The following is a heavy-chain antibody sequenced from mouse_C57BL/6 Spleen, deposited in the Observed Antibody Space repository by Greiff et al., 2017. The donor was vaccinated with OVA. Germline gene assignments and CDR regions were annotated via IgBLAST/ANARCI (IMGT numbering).Heavy chain of an antibody. J-gene: IGHJ4*01. V-gene: IGHV1-81*01. CDR3: ARRDDYGHAKDY. Sequence: QVQLQQSGAELARPGASVKLSCKASGYTFTSYGISWVKQRTGQGLEWIGEIYPRSGNTYYNEKFKGKATLTADKSSSTAYMELRSRTSEDSAVYFCARRDDYGHAKDYWGQGTSVTVSA. CDR1: GYTFTSYG. CDR2: IYPRSGNT. D-gene: IGHD2-4*01.